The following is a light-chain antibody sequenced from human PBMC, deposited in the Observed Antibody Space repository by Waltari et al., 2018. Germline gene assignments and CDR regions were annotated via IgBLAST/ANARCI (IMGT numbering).Light chain of an antibody. CDR1: SSDVGDYNL. Sequence: QSALTQPASVSGSPGQSITISCTGTSSDVGDYNLVSWYQQHAGQVPKLIIYEVNKRPSGFPTRFSGSRSGNTASLTISGLQAEDEATYCCCSYAGTTSWLFGGGTKVTVL. V-gene: IGLV2-23*02. CDR3: CSYAGTTSWL. CDR2: EVN. J-gene: IGLJ3*02.